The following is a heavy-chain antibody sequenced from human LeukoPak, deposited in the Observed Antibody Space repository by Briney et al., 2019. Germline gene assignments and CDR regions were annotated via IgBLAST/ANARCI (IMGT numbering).Heavy chain of an antibody. CDR1: GGSISGSSYY. CDR2: IYYSGST. J-gene: IGHJ5*02. D-gene: IGHD3-10*01. Sequence: SETLSLTCTVSGGSISGSSYYWGWIRQPPGKGLEWIGSIYYSGSTYYNPSLKSRVTISVDTSKNQFSLKLSSVTAADTAVYYCAREGYAWFGALDPWGQGTLVTVSS. V-gene: IGHV4-39*07. CDR3: AREGYAWFGALDP.